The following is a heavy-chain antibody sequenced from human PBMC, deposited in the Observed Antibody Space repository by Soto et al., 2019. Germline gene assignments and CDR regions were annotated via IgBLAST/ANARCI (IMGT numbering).Heavy chain of an antibody. CDR2: ISGDGSKT. J-gene: IGHJ4*02. V-gene: IGHV3-23*01. CDR1: EFTFSSYD. CDR3: AKERRVREVVPHFDY. D-gene: IGHD3-10*01. Sequence: EVQLLESGGGLVQPGGSLRLSCAGSEFTFSSYDMSWVRQAPGKGLEWVSAISGDGSKTYYADSVTGRFTISRDNSKNTLYLQMNSLRVEDTAVYYCAKERRVREVVPHFDYWGQGTLVTVSS.